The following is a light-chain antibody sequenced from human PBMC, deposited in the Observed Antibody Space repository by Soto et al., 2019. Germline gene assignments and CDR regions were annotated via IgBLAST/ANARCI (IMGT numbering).Light chain of an antibody. Sequence: EIVITQSPATLSVSPGERATLSCRASQSVSSDLAWYHQKPGQAPRLLIYGASTRATGIPARFSGSGSGTEFTLTISSLQPDDFATYICQQYNSFPATFGQGTKVDIK. J-gene: IGKJ1*01. CDR3: QQYNSFPAT. V-gene: IGKV3-15*01. CDR2: GAS. CDR1: QSVSSD.